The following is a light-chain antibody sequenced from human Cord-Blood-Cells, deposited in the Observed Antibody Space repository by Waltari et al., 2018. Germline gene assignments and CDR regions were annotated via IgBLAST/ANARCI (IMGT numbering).Light chain of an antibody. J-gene: IGLJ1*01. V-gene: IGLV2-23*02. CDR2: EVS. CDR3: CSYAGSSTYV. Sequence: QSALTQPASVPGSPGQSITISCTGTSSDVGSYNLVSWYQQHPGKAPKLMIYEVSKRPSGFSNRFSGSKSGNTASLTISGLQAEDEADYYCCSYAGSSTYVFGTGTKVTVL. CDR1: SSDVGSYNL.